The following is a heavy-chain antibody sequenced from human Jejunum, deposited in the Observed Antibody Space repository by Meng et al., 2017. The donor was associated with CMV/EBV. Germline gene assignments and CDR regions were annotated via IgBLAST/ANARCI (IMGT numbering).Heavy chain of an antibody. D-gene: IGHD6-19*01. CDR3: AKGQLFTGAAHFDC. J-gene: IGHJ4*02. Sequence: MQLVESXXXXXQXXEXXRLSCTASGFTFSTYGMSWVRQAPGKGLEWVSTISGSGDSTYYADSVKGRFTISRDNSKNTVYLQVNSLRAEDTALYYCAKGQLFTGAAHFDCWGQGTLVTVSS. CDR1: GFTFSTYG. CDR2: ISGSGDST. V-gene: IGHV3-23*04.